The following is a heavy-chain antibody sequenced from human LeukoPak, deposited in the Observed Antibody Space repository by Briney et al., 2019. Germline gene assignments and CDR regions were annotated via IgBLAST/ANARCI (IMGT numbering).Heavy chain of an antibody. Sequence: GGSLRLSCAASGFTFSSYSTNWVRQAPGKGLEWVSSISSSSSYIYYADSVKGRFTISRDNAKNSLYLQMNSLRAEDTAVYYCARLSCSSTSCYVEAEIDYWGQGTLVTVSS. CDR1: GFTFSSYS. CDR2: ISSSSSYI. D-gene: IGHD2-2*01. V-gene: IGHV3-21*01. CDR3: ARLSCSSTSCYVEAEIDY. J-gene: IGHJ4*02.